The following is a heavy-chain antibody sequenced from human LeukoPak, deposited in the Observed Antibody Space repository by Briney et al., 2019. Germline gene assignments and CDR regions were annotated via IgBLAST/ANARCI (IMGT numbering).Heavy chain of an antibody. V-gene: IGHV3-33*01. D-gene: IGHD1-26*01. CDR2: IWYDGSNK. CDR1: GFTFSSYG. J-gene: IGHJ4*02. Sequence: PGGSLRLSCAASGFTFSSYGMHWVRQAPGKGLEWVAVIWYDGSNKYYADSVKGRFTISRDNSKNTPYLQMNSLRAEDTAVYYCARDDVGATCLDYWGQGTLVTVSS. CDR3: ARDDVGATCLDY.